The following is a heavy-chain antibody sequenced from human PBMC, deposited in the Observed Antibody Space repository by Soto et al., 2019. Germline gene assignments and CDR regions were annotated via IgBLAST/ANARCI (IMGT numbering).Heavy chain of an antibody. CDR1: GFTFSDYF. Sequence: QVQLVESGGGLVKPGGSLRLSCAASGFTFSDYFMSWIRQAPGKGLEWVSYISTSSSAISYADSVKGRFTISRDNAKSTLYLQMNSLRAEDTAVYYCARDDFWSGYYRYFDFWGQGTLVTVSS. J-gene: IGHJ4*02. V-gene: IGHV3-11*01. CDR3: ARDDFWSGYYRYFDF. CDR2: ISTSSSAI. D-gene: IGHD3-3*01.